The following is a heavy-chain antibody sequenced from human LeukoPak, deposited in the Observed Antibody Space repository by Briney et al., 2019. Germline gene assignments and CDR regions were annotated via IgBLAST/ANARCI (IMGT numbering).Heavy chain of an antibody. CDR1: GYTFTGYY. J-gene: IGHJ4*02. D-gene: IGHD2-2*01. CDR3: ARGPRPLYCSSTSCYGNFDY. Sequence: ASEKVSCKASGYTFTGYYMHWVRQAPGQGLEWMGWINPNSGGTNYAQKFQGRVTMTRDTSISTAYMELSRLRSDDTAVYYCARGPRPLYCSSTSCYGNFDYWGQGTLVTVSS. CDR2: INPNSGGT. V-gene: IGHV1-2*02.